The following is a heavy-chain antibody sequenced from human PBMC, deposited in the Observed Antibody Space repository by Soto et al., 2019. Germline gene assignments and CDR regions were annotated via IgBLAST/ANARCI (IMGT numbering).Heavy chain of an antibody. Sequence: GGFLRLSCAASGFTFSSYGMHWVRQAPGKGLEWVAVIWYDGSNKYYADSVKGRFTISRDNSKNTLYLQMNSLRAEDTAVYYCARDRLGLWFGANDAFDIWGQGTMVTVSS. CDR1: GFTFSSYG. CDR3: ARDRLGLWFGANDAFDI. CDR2: IWYDGSNK. D-gene: IGHD3-10*01. J-gene: IGHJ3*02. V-gene: IGHV3-33*01.